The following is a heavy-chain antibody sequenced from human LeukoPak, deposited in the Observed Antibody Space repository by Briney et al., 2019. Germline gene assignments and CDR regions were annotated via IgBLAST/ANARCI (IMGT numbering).Heavy chain of an antibody. V-gene: IGHV3-66*01. CDR3: TRDSANYHFAY. CDR2: LYSGGAT. J-gene: IGHJ4*02. CDR1: GFTFSSYG. D-gene: IGHD4/OR15-4a*01. Sequence: GRSLRLSCAASGFTFSSYGMHRVRQAPGKGLEWVSVLYSGGATYYADSVKGRFTISRDNSKNIVFLQMNDLRTEDTAFYYCTRDSANYHFAYWGQGALVTVSS.